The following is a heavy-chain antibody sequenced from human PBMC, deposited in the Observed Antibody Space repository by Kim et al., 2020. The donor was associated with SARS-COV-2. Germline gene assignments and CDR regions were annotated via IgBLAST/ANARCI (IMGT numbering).Heavy chain of an antibody. D-gene: IGHD2-8*01. J-gene: IGHJ4*02. CDR3: ARGMDFDY. CDR2: NGDT. V-gene: IGHV1-18*01. Sequence: NGDTNYAQKLQGRVTMTTDTSTSTAYMELRSLRSDDTAVYYCARGMDFDYWGQGTLVTVSS.